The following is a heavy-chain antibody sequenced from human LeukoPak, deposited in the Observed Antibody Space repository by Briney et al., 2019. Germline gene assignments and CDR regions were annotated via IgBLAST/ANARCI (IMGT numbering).Heavy chain of an antibody. Sequence: GESLKISCKGSGHSFTNYWIGWVRQMPGKGLEWMGIIYPGDSDTRYSPSFQGQVTISADKSISTAYLQWNSLKASDSAMYYCARLTTLVRGVIIGFDYWGQGTLVTVSS. CDR2: IYPGDSDT. CDR1: GHSFTNYW. J-gene: IGHJ4*02. CDR3: ARLTTLVRGVIIGFDY. V-gene: IGHV5-51*01. D-gene: IGHD3-10*01.